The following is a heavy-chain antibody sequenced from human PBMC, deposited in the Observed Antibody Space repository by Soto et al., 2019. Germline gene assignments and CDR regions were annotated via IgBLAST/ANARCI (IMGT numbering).Heavy chain of an antibody. CDR1: GGSFSGYD. J-gene: IGHJ4*02. Sequence: SETLXLTWAVYGGSFSGYDWSWIRQPPGKGLEWIGEINHSGSTNYNPSLKSRVTISVDTSKNQFTLQLTSVTVADTAVYYCATSYGNAWYTYWGQGTQVTVSS. V-gene: IGHV4-34*01. D-gene: IGHD6-13*01. CDR2: INHSGST. CDR3: ATSYGNAWYTY.